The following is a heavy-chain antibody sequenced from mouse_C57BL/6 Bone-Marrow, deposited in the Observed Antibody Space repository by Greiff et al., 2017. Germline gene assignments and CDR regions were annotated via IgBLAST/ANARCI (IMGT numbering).Heavy chain of an antibody. Sequence: EVQLQQSGPVLVKPGASVKIPCNASGYTFTDYNMDWVKQSHGKSLEWIGDINPNNGGTIYNQKFKGKATLTVDKSSSTAYMELRSLTAEDTAVYYCAREGLHDYDGDYYAMDYWGQGTSVTVSS. CDR1: GYTFTDYN. CDR3: AREGLHDYDGDYYAMDY. D-gene: IGHD2-4*01. J-gene: IGHJ4*01. CDR2: INPNNGGT. V-gene: IGHV1-18*01.